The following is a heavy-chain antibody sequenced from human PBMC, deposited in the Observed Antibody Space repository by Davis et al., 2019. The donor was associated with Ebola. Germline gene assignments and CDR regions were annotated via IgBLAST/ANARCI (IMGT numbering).Heavy chain of an antibody. Sequence: GESLKISCAASGFTFSSHAMSWVRQAPGQGLEWVSAIRGSGSTTYYADSVKGRHTISRDNSKNTLYLQMNSLRAEDTAVYYCATTTIFGVVWGQGTLVTVSS. CDR3: ATTTIFGVV. CDR2: IRGSGSTT. J-gene: IGHJ4*02. D-gene: IGHD3-3*01. CDR1: GFTFSSHA. V-gene: IGHV3-23*01.